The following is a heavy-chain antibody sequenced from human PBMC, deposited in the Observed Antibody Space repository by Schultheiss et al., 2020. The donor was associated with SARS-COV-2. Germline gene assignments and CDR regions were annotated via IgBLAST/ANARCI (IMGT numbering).Heavy chain of an antibody. J-gene: IGHJ5*02. CDR3: ARGPGGGLRFLATLDP. Sequence: SETLSLTCAVSGGSISSSNWWSWVRQHPGKGLEWIGYIYYSGSTYYNPSLKSRVTISVDTSKNQFSLKLSSVTAADTAVYYCARGPGGGLRFLATLDPWGQGTLVTVSS. CDR1: GGSISSSNW. D-gene: IGHD3-3*01. V-gene: IGHV4-4*02. CDR2: IYYSGST.